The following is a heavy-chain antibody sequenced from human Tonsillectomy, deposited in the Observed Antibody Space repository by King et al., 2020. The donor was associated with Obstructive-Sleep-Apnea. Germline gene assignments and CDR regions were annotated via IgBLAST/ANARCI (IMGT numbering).Heavy chain of an antibody. Sequence: QLQESGPGLVKPSETLSLRCTVSGGSISNYYWSWIRQPPGKRLGWIGYISYSGITNYNPSLKSRVTISVDTSKNQFSLKLSSVTAADTAVYYCARNLAYDVLPAASFDYWGQGTLVTVSS. D-gene: IGHD2-15*01. J-gene: IGHJ4*02. CDR2: ISYSGIT. V-gene: IGHV4-59*08. CDR1: GGSISNYY. CDR3: ARNLAYDVLPAASFDY.